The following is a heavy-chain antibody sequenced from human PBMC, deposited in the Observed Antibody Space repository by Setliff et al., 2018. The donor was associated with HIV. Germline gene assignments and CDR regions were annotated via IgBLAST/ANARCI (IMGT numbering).Heavy chain of an antibody. D-gene: IGHD1-26*01. CDR2: IYYSGNT. J-gene: IGHJ5*01. V-gene: IGHV4-59*08. CDR3: ANSPVGSNGWFDS. CDR1: GGSISDYY. Sequence: SETLSLTCTVSGGSISDYYWTWIRQPPGKGLEWNGYIYYSGNTKYNPSLKSRVTISLDTSKNQFSLKLISLPAADTAVYYCANSPVGSNGWFDSWGQGVLVTVSS.